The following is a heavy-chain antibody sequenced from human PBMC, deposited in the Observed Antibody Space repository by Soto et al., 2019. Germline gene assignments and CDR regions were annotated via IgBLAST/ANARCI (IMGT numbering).Heavy chain of an antibody. J-gene: IGHJ6*02. Sequence: ASVKVSCKASGYTFTSYDISWVRQAPGQGLEWMGWISAYNANTNYAQKLQGRVTMTTDKSTSTAYMELSSLRSEDTAVYYCARDGRVRFVDIVATIKGEYYYYAMDVWGQGTTVTVSS. CDR2: ISAYNANT. CDR1: GYTFTSYD. D-gene: IGHD5-12*01. V-gene: IGHV1-18*01. CDR3: ARDGRVRFVDIVATIKGEYYYYAMDV.